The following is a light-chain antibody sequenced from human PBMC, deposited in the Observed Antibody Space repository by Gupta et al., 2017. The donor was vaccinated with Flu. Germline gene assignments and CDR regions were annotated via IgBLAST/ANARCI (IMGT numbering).Light chain of an antibody. Sequence: EIVMTQSPVILSLSPGERATLSCRASQSIGTNLAWYQLKPGQAPRLLIHGASTRHTDVPARFSGSGSGTEFTLTISSLQSEDFAVYYCTQYKDWRTFGQGTKLE. CDR1: QSIGTN. CDR2: GAS. V-gene: IGKV3-15*01. J-gene: IGKJ2*01. CDR3: TQYKDWRT.